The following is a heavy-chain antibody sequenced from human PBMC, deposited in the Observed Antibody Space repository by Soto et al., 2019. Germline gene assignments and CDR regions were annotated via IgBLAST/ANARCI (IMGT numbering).Heavy chain of an antibody. V-gene: IGHV1-24*01. CDR3: ATLGGSYRYYYYYYMDG. CDR2: FDPEDGET. CDR1: GYTLTELS. Sequence: ASVKVSCKVSGYTLTELSMHWVRQAPGKGLEWMGGFDPEDGETIYAQKFQGRVTMTEDTSTDTAYMELSSLRSEDTAVYYCATLGGSYRYYYYYYMDGWGKGTTVTFSS. J-gene: IGHJ6*03. D-gene: IGHD3-16*02.